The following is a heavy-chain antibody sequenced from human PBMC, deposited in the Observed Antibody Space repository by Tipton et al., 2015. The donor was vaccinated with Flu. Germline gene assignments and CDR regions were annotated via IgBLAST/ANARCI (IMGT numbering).Heavy chain of an antibody. CDR2: IYYSGST. Sequence: LRLSCTVSGGSISSSSYYWGWIRQPPGKGLEWIGSIYYSGSTYYNPSLKSRVTISVDTSKNQFSLRLSSVTAADTAVYYCARSSRDNCGGSCFPLDYWGQGTLVTVS. CDR3: ARSSRDNCGGSCFPLDY. CDR1: GGSISSSSYY. V-gene: IGHV4-39*01. J-gene: IGHJ4*02. D-gene: IGHD2-21*01.